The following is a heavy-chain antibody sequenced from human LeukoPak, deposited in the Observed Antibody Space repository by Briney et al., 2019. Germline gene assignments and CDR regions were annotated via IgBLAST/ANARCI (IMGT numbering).Heavy chain of an antibody. CDR2: IYHSGST. CDR3: ARGGYYGSGNDFRFDP. Sequence: SGTLSLTCAVSGGSISSSNWWSWVRQPPGKGLEWIGEIYHSGSTNYNPSLKSRVTISVDTSKNQFSLKLSSVTAADTAVYYCARGGYYGSGNDFRFDPWGQGTLVTVSS. J-gene: IGHJ5*02. V-gene: IGHV4-4*02. CDR1: GGSISSSNW. D-gene: IGHD3-10*01.